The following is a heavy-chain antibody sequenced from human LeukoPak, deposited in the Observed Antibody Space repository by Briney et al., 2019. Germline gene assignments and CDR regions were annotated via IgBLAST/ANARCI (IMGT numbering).Heavy chain of an antibody. Sequence: GGSLRLSCAASGFTFSSYIMNWVRQAPGKGLEWVSSISSSSTYIYYADSVKGRFTISRDNAKNSLYLQMNSLRGEDTAVYYCARESFSGWYDDDWGKGTLVTVSS. CDR2: ISSSSTYI. CDR1: GFTFSSYI. D-gene: IGHD6-19*01. CDR3: ARESFSGWYDDD. V-gene: IGHV3-21*01. J-gene: IGHJ4*02.